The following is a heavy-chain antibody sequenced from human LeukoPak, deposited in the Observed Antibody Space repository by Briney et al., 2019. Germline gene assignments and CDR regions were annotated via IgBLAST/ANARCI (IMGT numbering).Heavy chain of an antibody. CDR2: IYTSGST. J-gene: IGHJ2*01. CDR3: ARTDYDNKWRVWWYFDL. Sequence: SETLSLTCTVSGGSISSYYWSWIRQPAGKGLEWIWRIYTSGSTNYNPSLKSRVTMSVDTSKNQFSMKLSSVNAADTAVYYCARTDYDNKWRVWWYFDLWGGGTLVTVSS. V-gene: IGHV4-4*07. D-gene: IGHD3-22*01. CDR1: GGSISSYY.